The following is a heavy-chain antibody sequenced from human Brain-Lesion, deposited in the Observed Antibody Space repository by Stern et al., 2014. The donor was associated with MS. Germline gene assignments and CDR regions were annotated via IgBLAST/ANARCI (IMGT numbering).Heavy chain of an antibody. CDR2: IFYTGGT. CDR1: GGSIGRSSYY. CDR3: ARGAGVFDS. D-gene: IGHD6-19*01. Sequence: VQLVESGPGLVKPSETLSLTCTVSGGSIGRSSYYWGWIRQPPGKGLDWIGNIFYTGGTFYDPALKSRVTISVDTSNNPLPLSLNSVTAADTAVYYCARGAGVFDSWGQGTLVTVSP. V-gene: IGHV4-39*02. J-gene: IGHJ4*02.